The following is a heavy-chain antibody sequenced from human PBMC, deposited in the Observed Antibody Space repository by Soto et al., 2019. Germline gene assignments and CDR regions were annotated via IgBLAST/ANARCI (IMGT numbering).Heavy chain of an antibody. Sequence: SETLSLTCTVSGGSVTSTTYNWGWLRQPPGKGLEWIGSISYSGSTYYNPSLRSRVTISVDTSKNQFSLKMNSVTAADTALYYCARHTFKGGATTVDWFAPWGQGTLVPVSS. CDR2: ISYSGST. J-gene: IGHJ5*02. CDR1: GGSVTSTTYN. CDR3: ARHTFKGGATTVDWFAP. V-gene: IGHV4-39*01. D-gene: IGHD1-26*01.